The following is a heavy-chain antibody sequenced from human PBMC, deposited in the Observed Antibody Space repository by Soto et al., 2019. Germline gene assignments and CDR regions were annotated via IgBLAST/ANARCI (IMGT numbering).Heavy chain of an antibody. CDR2: VIPVLGVT. Sequence: QVQLVQSGAELKKPGSSVKVSCRSGGDTFSSYTVSWVRQAPGQGLEWMGRVIPVLGVTNYARKFQGRVSITAEKSTSTAYLELRSLTSGDSVVYYCARRRYCGADCYSQYYYGMDIWGQGTTVTVSS. CDR3: ARRRYCGADCYSQYYYGMDI. CDR1: GDTFSSYT. V-gene: IGHV1-69*02. D-gene: IGHD2-21*02. J-gene: IGHJ6*02.